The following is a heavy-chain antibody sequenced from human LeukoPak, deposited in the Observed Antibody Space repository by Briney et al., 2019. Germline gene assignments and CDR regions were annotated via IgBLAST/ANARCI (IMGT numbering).Heavy chain of an antibody. J-gene: IGHJ4*02. CDR1: GGSISSFY. D-gene: IGHD3-22*01. CDR3: ARVRGKLTTIPDY. Sequence: SETLSLTCTVSGGSISSFYWSWIRQPPGKGLEWIGYIYYSGTTNYNPSLKSRVTISVDRSKNQFSLRLSSVTAADTAVYYCARVRGKLTTIPDYWGQGTLVTVSS. V-gene: IGHV4-59*01. CDR2: IYYSGTT.